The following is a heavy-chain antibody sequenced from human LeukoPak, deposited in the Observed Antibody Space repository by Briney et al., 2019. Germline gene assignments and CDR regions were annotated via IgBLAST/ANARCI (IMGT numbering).Heavy chain of an antibody. V-gene: IGHV3-23*01. J-gene: IGHJ4*02. CDR2: ISGSGGGT. D-gene: IGHD5-24*01. CDR3: ARAQDTYNSLYFDY. Sequence: GGSLRLSCVGSEFSFPNYAMSWVRQAPGRGLEWVSSISGSGGGTYYADSVKGRFTISKDSARNTLYLQMNTLRVEDTAVYYCARAQDTYNSLYFDYWGQGALVTVSS. CDR1: EFSFPNYA.